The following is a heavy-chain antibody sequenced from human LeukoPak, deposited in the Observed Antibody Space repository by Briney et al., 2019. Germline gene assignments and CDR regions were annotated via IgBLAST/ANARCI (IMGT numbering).Heavy chain of an antibody. CDR2: ISGSGGST. V-gene: IGHV3-23*01. Sequence: GGSLRLSCAASGFTFGSYAMRRVRQAPGKGLEWVSSISGSGGSTFYADSVKGRFTISRDNSKNTLYLQMNSLRAEDTGMYYCGKDFSTHYYECSGYWPNWFDPWGQGTLVTVSS. D-gene: IGHD3-22*01. CDR3: GKDFSTHYYECSGYWPNWFDP. CDR1: GFTFGSYA. J-gene: IGHJ5*02.